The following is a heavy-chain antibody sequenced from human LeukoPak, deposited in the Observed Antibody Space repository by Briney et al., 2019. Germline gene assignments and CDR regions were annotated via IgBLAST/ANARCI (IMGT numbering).Heavy chain of an antibody. V-gene: IGHV1-18*01. D-gene: IGHD4-23*01. Sequence: ASVKVSCKASGYTFTSYGISWVRQAPGQGLEWMGWISAYNGNTNCAQKLQGRVTMTTDTSTSTAYMELRSLRSDDKAVYYCAMTTVVTGHYYYYGMDVWGQGTTVTVSS. CDR1: GYTFTSYG. CDR3: AMTTVVTGHYYYYGMDV. CDR2: ISAYNGNT. J-gene: IGHJ6*02.